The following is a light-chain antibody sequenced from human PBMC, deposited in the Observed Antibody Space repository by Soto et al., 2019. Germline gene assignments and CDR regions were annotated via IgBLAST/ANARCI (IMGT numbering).Light chain of an antibody. Sequence: QSVLTQPASMSGSPGQSITISCTGSSNDFGSRNFVSWYQQRPNKAPKLMIYEVSHRPSGVSNRFSGSKSGNTASLTISGLQAEDEADYYCSSYTSRSTLVFGGGTKLTVL. CDR1: SNDFGSRNF. V-gene: IGLV2-14*02. CDR3: SSYTSRSTLV. CDR2: EVS. J-gene: IGLJ2*01.